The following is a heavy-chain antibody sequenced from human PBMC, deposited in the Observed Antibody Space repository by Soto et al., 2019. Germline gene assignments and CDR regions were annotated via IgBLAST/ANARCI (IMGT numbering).Heavy chain of an antibody. CDR1: GGSISTGGYY. D-gene: IGHD6-13*01. CDR3: AREKRAAAGTAAFDI. V-gene: IGHV4-31*03. J-gene: IGHJ3*02. Sequence: SETLSLTCPVSGGSISTGGYYWSWIRQHPGKGLEWIGYIYYSGSTYYNPSLKSRVTISVDTSKNQFSLKLSSVTAADTAVYYCAREKRAAAGTAAFDIWGQGTMVTVSS. CDR2: IYYSGST.